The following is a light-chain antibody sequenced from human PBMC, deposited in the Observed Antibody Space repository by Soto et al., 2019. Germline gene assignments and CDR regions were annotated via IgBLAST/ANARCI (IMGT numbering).Light chain of an antibody. CDR1: QTISSW. CDR2: KAS. CDR3: QHYNSYSEA. Sequence: IQMTQSPSTLSVSVGDRVTITCLASQTISSWLAWYQQKPGKAPKLLIYKASTLKSGVPSRFSGSGSGTEFTLTISSLQPDDFATYYCQHYNSYSEAFGQGTKVDIK. V-gene: IGKV1-5*03. J-gene: IGKJ1*01.